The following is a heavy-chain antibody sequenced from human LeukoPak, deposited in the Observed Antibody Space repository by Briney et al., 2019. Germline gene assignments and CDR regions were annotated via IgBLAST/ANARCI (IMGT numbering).Heavy chain of an antibody. J-gene: IGHJ4*02. D-gene: IGHD3-10*01. CDR2: ISPNSGNT. Sequence: ASVKVSCKASGYTFIDYDMHWVRQVPGQGLEWMGWISPNSGNTNFAQKFQGRVTMTRDTAISTAYMELSRLKSDDTAVYYCARDLWYGSGSLGYWGQGTLVTVSS. CDR3: ARDLWYGSGSLGY. CDR1: GYTFIDYD. V-gene: IGHV1-2*02.